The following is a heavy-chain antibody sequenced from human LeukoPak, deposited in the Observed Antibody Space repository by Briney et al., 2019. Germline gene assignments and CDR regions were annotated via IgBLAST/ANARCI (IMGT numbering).Heavy chain of an antibody. Sequence: GGSPRLSCVASGFTFSSYAMNWVRQAPGKGLEWVSLISGSGDNTHYAGSVKGRLTISRDNPKNTLYLQMNSLRAEDTAVYFCAKRGVVIRVILVGFHKEAYYFDSWGQGALVTVSS. CDR1: GFTFSSYA. CDR3: AKRGVVIRVILVGFHKEAYYFDS. D-gene: IGHD3-22*01. J-gene: IGHJ4*02. CDR2: ISGSGDNT. V-gene: IGHV3-23*01.